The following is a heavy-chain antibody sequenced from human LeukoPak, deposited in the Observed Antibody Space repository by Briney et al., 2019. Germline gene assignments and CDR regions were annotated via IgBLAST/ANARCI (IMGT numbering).Heavy chain of an antibody. CDR3: AKGHDSSGYYSYYFDY. Sequence: GGSLRLSCAASGFTFSTYAMSWVRQAPGKGLEWVSTISGSGGSTDYGDSVKGRFTISRDNSKNTLYLQMNSLRAEDTAVYYCAKGHDSSGYYSYYFDYWGQGTLVTVSS. CDR2: ISGSGGST. CDR1: GFTFSTYA. D-gene: IGHD3-22*01. V-gene: IGHV3-23*01. J-gene: IGHJ4*02.